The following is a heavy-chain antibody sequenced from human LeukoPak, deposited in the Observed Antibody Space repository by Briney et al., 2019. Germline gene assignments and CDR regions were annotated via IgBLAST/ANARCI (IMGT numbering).Heavy chain of an antibody. J-gene: IGHJ3*02. Sequence: GGSLRLSCAASGFTFSSYWMHWVRQAPGKGLVWVSRINTDGTSTTYADSVKGRFTISRDNAKNSLYLQMNSLRAEDTAVYYCARLYCSSTSCQPPDAFDIWGQGTMVTVSS. D-gene: IGHD2-2*01. CDR1: GFTFSSYW. CDR2: INTDGTST. CDR3: ARLYCSSTSCQPPDAFDI. V-gene: IGHV3-74*01.